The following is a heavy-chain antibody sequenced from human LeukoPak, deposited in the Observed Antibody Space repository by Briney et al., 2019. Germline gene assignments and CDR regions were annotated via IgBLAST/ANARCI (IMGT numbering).Heavy chain of an antibody. V-gene: IGHV3-23*01. CDR2: IGSGDNT. D-gene: IGHD3-22*01. J-gene: IGHJ6*03. CDR1: GFTFSSYP. CDR3: AKNVYYDSSGYRYYFYYMDV. Sequence: GGSLRLSCAASGFTFSSYPMSWVRQAPGKGLEWVSTIGSGDNTYYADSVKGRFTISRDNSKNTLYLRMNSLRAEDTAVYYCAKNVYYDSSGYRYYFYYMDVWGKGTTVTVSS.